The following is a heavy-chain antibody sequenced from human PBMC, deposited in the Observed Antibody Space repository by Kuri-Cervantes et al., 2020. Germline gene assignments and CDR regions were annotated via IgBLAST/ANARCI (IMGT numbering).Heavy chain of an antibody. D-gene: IGHD3-22*01. Sequence: SVKVSCKTSGDSFSTHATAWVRQAPGQGPEWMGDITPIFGIPNYAQRFQDRVTITADESTSTVYMELRSLRFDDTAVYYCARDHYYDPKYYMDVWGKGTTVTVSS. CDR3: ARDHYYDPKYYMDV. CDR1: GDSFSTHA. CDR2: ITPIFGIP. V-gene: IGHV1-69*13. J-gene: IGHJ6*03.